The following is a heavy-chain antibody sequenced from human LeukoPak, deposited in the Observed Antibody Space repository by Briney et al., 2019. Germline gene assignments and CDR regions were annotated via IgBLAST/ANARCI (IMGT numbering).Heavy chain of an antibody. D-gene: IGHD3-16*02. V-gene: IGHV4-39*06. CDR2: IYYSGIT. CDR3: AREGRDMITFGGVIVIPYYFDY. Sequence: QPSETLSLTCSVSGGSISSGFYYWAWIRQPPGKGLEWIGSIYYSGITYYNPSLKSPVTVSVDTAKNQFPLRVSSVNAADTAVYYCAREGRDMITFGGVIVIPYYFDYWGQGTLVTVSS. CDR1: GGSISSGFYY. J-gene: IGHJ4*02.